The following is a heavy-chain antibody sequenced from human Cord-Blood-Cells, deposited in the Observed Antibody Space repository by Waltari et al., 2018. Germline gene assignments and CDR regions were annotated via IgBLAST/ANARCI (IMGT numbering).Heavy chain of an antibody. Sequence: QVQLVQSGAEVKKPGASVKVSCKASGYTFTSYAMHWVRQAPGQRLEWMGWFNAGNGNTKYSQKFQGRVTITRDTSASTAYMELSSLRSEDTAVYYCARDEGSGSYYNAFDIWGQGTMVTVSS. J-gene: IGHJ3*02. CDR1: GYTFTSYA. V-gene: IGHV1-3*01. CDR2: FNAGNGNT. D-gene: IGHD3-10*01. CDR3: ARDEGSGSYYNAFDI.